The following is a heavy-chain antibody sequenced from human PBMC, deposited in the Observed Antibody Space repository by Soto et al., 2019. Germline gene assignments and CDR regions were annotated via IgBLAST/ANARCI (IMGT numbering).Heavy chain of an antibody. CDR1: GGSFSGYY. CDR3: ARGIPPNITMVRGVIITGWFDP. Sequence: SETLSLTCAVYGGSFSGYYWSWIRQPPGKGLEWIGEINHSGSTNYNPSLKSRVTISVDTSKNQFSLKLSSVTAADTAVYYCARGIPPNITMVRGVIITGWFDPWGQGTLVTVSS. CDR2: INHSGST. V-gene: IGHV4-34*01. J-gene: IGHJ5*02. D-gene: IGHD3-10*01.